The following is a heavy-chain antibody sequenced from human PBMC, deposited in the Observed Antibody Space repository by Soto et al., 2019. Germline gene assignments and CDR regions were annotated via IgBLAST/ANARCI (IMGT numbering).Heavy chain of an antibody. CDR3: ARVMGAYGDQYYYYYMDV. CDR1: GYTFTSYD. D-gene: IGHD4-17*01. V-gene: IGHV1-8*01. CDR2: MNPNSGNT. Sequence: ASVKVSCKASGYTFTSYDINWVRQATGQGLEWMGWMNPNSGNTGYAQKFQGRVTMTRNTSISTAYMELSSLRSEDTAVYYCARVMGAYGDQYYYYYMDVWGKATTVTVSS. J-gene: IGHJ6*03.